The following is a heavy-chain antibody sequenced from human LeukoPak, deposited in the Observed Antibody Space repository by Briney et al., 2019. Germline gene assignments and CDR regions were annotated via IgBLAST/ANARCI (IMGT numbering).Heavy chain of an antibody. J-gene: IGHJ6*02. CDR2: ISYDGSNK. CDR1: GFTFSSYG. CDR3: AKAAREYQLPQGMDV. V-gene: IGHV3-30*18. Sequence: GRSLRLSCAASGFTFSSYGMHWVRQAPGKGLAWVAVISYDGSNKYYADSVKGRFTISRDNSKNTVYLQMNSLRAEDTAVYYCAKAAREYQLPQGMDVWGQGTTVTVSS. D-gene: IGHD2-2*01.